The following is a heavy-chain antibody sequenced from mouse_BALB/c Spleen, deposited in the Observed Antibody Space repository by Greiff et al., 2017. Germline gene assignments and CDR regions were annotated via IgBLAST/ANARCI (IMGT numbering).Heavy chain of an antibody. CDR1: GFAFSSYD. Sequence: EVMLVESGGGLVKPGGSLKLSCAASGFAFSSYDMSWVRQTPEKRLEWVAYISSGGGSTYYPDTVKGRFTISRDNAKNTLYLQMSSLKSEDTAMYYCARQGDGYYVYYAMDYWGQGTSVTVSS. CDR3: ARQGDGYYVYYAMDY. V-gene: IGHV5-12-1*01. D-gene: IGHD2-3*01. J-gene: IGHJ4*01. CDR2: ISSGGGST.